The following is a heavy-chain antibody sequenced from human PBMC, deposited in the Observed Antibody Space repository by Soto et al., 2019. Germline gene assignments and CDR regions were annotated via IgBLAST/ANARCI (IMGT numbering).Heavy chain of an antibody. Sequence: QVQLQESGPGLVKPSGTLSLTCAVSGGSISSSNWWSWVRQPPGKGLEWIGEIYHSGSTNYNPSLKSRVTITXXRXKXXFSLKLSSVTAAGAAVYYCARAYSNYLYYYYGMDVWGQGTTVTVSS. V-gene: IGHV4-4*02. CDR2: IYHSGST. CDR3: ARAYSNYLYYYYGMDV. CDR1: GGSISSSNW. D-gene: IGHD4-4*01. J-gene: IGHJ6*02.